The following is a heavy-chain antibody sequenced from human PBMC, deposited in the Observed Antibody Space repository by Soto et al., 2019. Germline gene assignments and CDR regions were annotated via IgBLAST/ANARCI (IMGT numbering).Heavy chain of an antibody. CDR3: ERLGPAAGTGY. Sequence: GVSLRLSCAASGFTFSSYAMTWVRQAPGKGLEWVSSITDSGGRTYYADSVRGRFTISRDNSKSTLYLQMNSLRAEDTAVYHCERLGPAAGTGYWVQGTLVTVSS. CDR2: ITDSGGRT. D-gene: IGHD6-13*01. J-gene: IGHJ4*02. V-gene: IGHV3-23*01. CDR1: GFTFSSYA.